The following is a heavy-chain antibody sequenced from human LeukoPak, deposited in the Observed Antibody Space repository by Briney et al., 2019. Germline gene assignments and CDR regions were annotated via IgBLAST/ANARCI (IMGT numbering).Heavy chain of an antibody. D-gene: IGHD2-2*01. CDR2: IIPIFGTA. Sequence: ASVKVSCKASGGTFSSYAISWVRQAPGQGLEWKGRIIPIFGTANYAQKFQGRVTITADKSTSTAYMELSSLRSEDTAVYYCARSFCSSTSCYGAYYYYYYMDVWGKGTTVTVSS. CDR1: GGTFSSYA. V-gene: IGHV1-69*06. CDR3: ARSFCSSTSCYGAYYYYYYMDV. J-gene: IGHJ6*03.